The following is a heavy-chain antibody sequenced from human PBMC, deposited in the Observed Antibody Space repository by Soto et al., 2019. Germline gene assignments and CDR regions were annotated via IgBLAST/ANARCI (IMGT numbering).Heavy chain of an antibody. J-gene: IGHJ4*02. CDR2: INPNSGGT. D-gene: IGHD3-16*02. Sequence: RASVKFSGKPCGSTLPGSYINGVRQPPGKGLKWMGWINPNSGGTNYAQKFQGRVTMTRDTSISTAYMELSRLRSDDTAVYYCARGRQLYDYVWASYRDHFDYWSQGTLVTVS. CDR1: GSTLPGSY. V-gene: IGHV1-2*02. CDR3: ARGRQLYDYVWASYRDHFDY.